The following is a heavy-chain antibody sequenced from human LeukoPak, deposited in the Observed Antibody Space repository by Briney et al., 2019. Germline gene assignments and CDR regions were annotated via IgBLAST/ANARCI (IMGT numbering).Heavy chain of an antibody. V-gene: IGHV1-18*01. D-gene: IGHD3-3*01. CDR2: ISGNDGDT. CDR1: GYPFTTYG. CDR3: ARDVPDFWSGFDY. Sequence: ASVKVSCKASGYPFTTYGLSWVRQAPGQGLEWMGQISGNDGDTNYAQKFQGRVTMTTDTATSTAYMELTSPRSDDTAVYYCARDVPDFWSGFDYWGQGTLVTVSP. J-gene: IGHJ4*02.